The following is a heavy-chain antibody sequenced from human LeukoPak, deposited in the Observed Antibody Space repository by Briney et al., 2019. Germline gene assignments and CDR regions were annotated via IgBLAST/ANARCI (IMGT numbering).Heavy chain of an antibody. CDR2: IYYSGST. V-gene: IGHV4-39*01. J-gene: IGHJ5*02. D-gene: IGHD4-17*01. Sequence: SETLSLTCTVCGGSISNSRYYWGWIRQPPGKGLEWIGSIYYSGSTYYNPSLKSRVTISVDTSKNQFSLKLSSVTAADTAVYYCARHTRLYGDYFWFDPCGQGTLVTVSS. CDR1: GGSISNSRYY. CDR3: ARHTRLYGDYFWFDP.